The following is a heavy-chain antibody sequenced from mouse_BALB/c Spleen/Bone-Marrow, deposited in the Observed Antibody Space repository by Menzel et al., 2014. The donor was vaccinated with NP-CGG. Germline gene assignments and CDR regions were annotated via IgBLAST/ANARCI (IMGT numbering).Heavy chain of an antibody. CDR2: IYPGSGSP. CDR1: GYTFTSYW. J-gene: IGHJ3*01. D-gene: IGHD2-12*01. V-gene: IGHV1S22*01. CDR3: TIYAFAY. Sequence: LQQSGSELVRPGASVKLSCKASGYTFTSYWAHWVKQRPGQGLEWIGNIYPGSGSPNYDERFKSKATLTVDTSSSTAYMQLSSLTSEDSAVYYCTIYAFAYWGQGTLVTVSA.